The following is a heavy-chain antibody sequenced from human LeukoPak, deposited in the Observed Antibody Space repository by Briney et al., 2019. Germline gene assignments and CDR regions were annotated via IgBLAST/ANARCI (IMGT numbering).Heavy chain of an antibody. J-gene: IGHJ4*02. CDR3: ARVGRGYSYGYLGLDY. CDR1: EFTFSSYF. D-gene: IGHD5-18*01. V-gene: IGHV3-64*01. Sequence: GGSLRLSCAASEFTFSSYFMNWVRQAPGKGLEYVSAISSNGGSTYYANSVKGRFTISRDNSKNTLYLQMGSLRAEDMAVYYCARVGRGYSYGYLGLDYWGQGTLVTVSS. CDR2: ISSNGGST.